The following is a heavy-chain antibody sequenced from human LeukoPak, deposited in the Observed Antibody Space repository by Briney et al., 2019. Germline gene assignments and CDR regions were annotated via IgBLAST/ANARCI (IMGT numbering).Heavy chain of an antibody. Sequence: PSETLSLTCTVSGGSISSYYWSWIRQPPGKGLEWIGCIYSSGSTNYNPSLKSRATISVDTSNNQFSLKRSSVTAADTAVYYCARGHSYGYGWFDPWGQGTLVTVSS. D-gene: IGHD5-18*01. CDR2: IYSSGST. V-gene: IGHV4-59*01. CDR3: ARGHSYGYGWFDP. J-gene: IGHJ5*02. CDR1: GGSISSYY.